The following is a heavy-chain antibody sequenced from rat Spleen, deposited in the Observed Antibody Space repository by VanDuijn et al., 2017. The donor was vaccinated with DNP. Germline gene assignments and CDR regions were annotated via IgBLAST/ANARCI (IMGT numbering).Heavy chain of an antibody. CDR2: IGTGGST. J-gene: IGHJ2*01. CDR1: GFSLTTHH. D-gene: IGHD4-1*01. CDR3: ARDWDGYNIDY. Sequence: QVQLKESGPGLVQPSQTLSLACTVSGFSLTTHHVHWVRQPSGKGLEWMGIIGTGGSTEYNSALKSRLSITRDTSKNQIFLKMNSLQTEDSATHYCARDWDGYNIDYWGQGLMVTVSS. V-gene: IGHV2-43*01.